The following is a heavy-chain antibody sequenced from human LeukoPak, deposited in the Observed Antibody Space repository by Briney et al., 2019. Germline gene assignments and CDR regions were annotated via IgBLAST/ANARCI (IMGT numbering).Heavy chain of an antibody. CDR1: GFTFSSYS. CDR3: AREFRAVAGGNIDY. D-gene: IGHD6-19*01. J-gene: IGHJ4*02. Sequence: PGGSLRLSCAASGFTFSSYSMNWVRQAPGKGLEWVSYISSSSSTIYYADSVKGRFTISRDNAKNSLYLQMNSLRAEDTAVYYCAREFRAVAGGNIDYWGQGTLVTVSS. V-gene: IGHV3-48*04. CDR2: ISSSSSTI.